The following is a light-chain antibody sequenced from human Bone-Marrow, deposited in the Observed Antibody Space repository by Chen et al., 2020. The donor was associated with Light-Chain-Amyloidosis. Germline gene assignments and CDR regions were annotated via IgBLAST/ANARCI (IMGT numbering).Light chain of an antibody. CDR1: QTISSNY. CDR3: QQYGTSPLT. V-gene: IGKV3-20*01. J-gene: IGKJ4*01. Sequence: EIVLTQSPGTLSLSPGEGANLSCRASQTISSNYLTWYQQKFGQAPRLLIYGASSRATGLPDRFTGSGSWTDFNLNIHRLEPDDFAMYYCQQYGTSPLTVGGGTKVEIK. CDR2: GAS.